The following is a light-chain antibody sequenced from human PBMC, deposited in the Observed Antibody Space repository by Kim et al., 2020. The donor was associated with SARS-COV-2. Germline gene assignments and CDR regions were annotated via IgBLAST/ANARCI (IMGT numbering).Light chain of an antibody. CDR2: DAS. V-gene: IGKV3-11*01. CDR1: QSVSSY. CDR3: QKRSAWPGT. J-gene: IGKJ1*01. Sequence: LSPGERATLSCRASQSVSSYLSPDQQRPRQAPRRLCYDASHTATGIPARFSGSGSGTDFTLTISGLGPEDFAVYYCQKRSAWPGTFGQGTKVDIK.